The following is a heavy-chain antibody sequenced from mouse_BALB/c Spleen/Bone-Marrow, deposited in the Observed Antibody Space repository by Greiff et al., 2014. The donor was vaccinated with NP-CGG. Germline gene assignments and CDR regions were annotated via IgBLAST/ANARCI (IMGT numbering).Heavy chain of an antibody. D-gene: IGHD2-4*01. Sequence: VKLVESGAELAKPGASVKMSCKASGYTFTSYWMHWVKQRPGQGLEWIGYINPSTGYTEYNQKFKDKATLTADKSSSTAYMQLTGLTSEDSGVFFCERSATMIFAYWGQGTLVTVSA. CDR1: GYTFTSYW. V-gene: IGHV1-7*01. CDR3: ERSATMIFAY. CDR2: INPSTGYT. J-gene: IGHJ3*01.